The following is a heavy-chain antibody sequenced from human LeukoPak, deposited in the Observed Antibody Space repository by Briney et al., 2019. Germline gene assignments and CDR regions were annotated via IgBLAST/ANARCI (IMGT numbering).Heavy chain of an antibody. CDR1: GFTFSSYW. CDR2: INSDGSST. Sequence: PGGSLSLSCEASGFTFSSYWRHWVRQAPGKGLVWVSRINSDGSSTSYADSVKGRFTISRENAKNSLYLQMNSLRAGDTAVYYCARASRIRSIGERTTPSLIDYWGQGTLVTVSS. CDR3: ARASRIRSIGERTTPSLIDY. D-gene: IGHD1-1*01. J-gene: IGHJ4*02. V-gene: IGHV3-74*01.